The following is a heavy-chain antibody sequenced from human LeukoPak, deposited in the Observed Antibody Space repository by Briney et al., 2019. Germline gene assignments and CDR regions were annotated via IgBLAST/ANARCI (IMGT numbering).Heavy chain of an antibody. D-gene: IGHD3-16*01. J-gene: IGHJ6*03. CDR2: MNPNSGNT. CDR3: ARATSGAGGYYYSYMDV. Sequence: ASVKVSCKASGYSFTTYDINWVRQATGQGLEWMGWMNPNSGNTGSAQKFQGRVTMTRNTSIGTAYMELSSLRSEDTAVYYCARATSGAGGYYYSYMDVWGKGTTVTVSS. V-gene: IGHV1-8*01. CDR1: GYSFTTYD.